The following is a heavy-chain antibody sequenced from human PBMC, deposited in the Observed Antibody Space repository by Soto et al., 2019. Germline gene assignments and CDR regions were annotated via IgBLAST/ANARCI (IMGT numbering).Heavy chain of an antibody. J-gene: IGHJ5*02. V-gene: IGHV3-23*01. D-gene: IGHD5-18*01. CDR2: ISGSGGST. CDR3: AKVMVKNWFDP. Sequence: AGSLRLSCAASGFTFSSYAMSWVRQAPGKGLEWVSGISGSGGSTYYADSVKGRFTISRDNSKNTLYLQMNSLRADDTAVYYCAKVMVKNWFDPWGQGTLVTVSS. CDR1: GFTFSSYA.